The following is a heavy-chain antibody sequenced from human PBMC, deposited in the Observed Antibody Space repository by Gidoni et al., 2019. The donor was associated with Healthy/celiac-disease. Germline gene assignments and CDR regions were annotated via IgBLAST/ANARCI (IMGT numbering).Heavy chain of an antibody. Sequence: QVQMQQSGPGLVKPSQTLSLTCAISGDSVSSNSAAWHWIRQSPSRGLEWLGRTYYRSKWYNDYAVSVKSRITINPDTSKNQFSLQLNSVTPEDTAVYYCAREARVTIFGVVMAHGWFDPWGQGTLVTVSS. J-gene: IGHJ5*02. CDR1: GDSVSSNSAA. CDR2: TYYRSKWYN. D-gene: IGHD3-3*01. V-gene: IGHV6-1*01. CDR3: AREARVTIFGVVMAHGWFDP.